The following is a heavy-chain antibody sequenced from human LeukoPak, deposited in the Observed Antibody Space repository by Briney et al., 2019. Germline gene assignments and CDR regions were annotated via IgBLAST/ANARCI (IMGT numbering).Heavy chain of an antibody. Sequence: ASVKVSCKASGYTFSKFGIAWVRQAPGQGLEWMGWISGNNDNPQSAQDLQGRVTVTTDRSTSTAYMELRSLRHDDTAAYYCARGDGGNPWDAFDIWGQGTMVTVSS. J-gene: IGHJ3*02. CDR3: ARGDGGNPWDAFDI. D-gene: IGHD4-23*01. CDR2: ISGNNDNP. CDR1: GYTFSKFG. V-gene: IGHV1-18*01.